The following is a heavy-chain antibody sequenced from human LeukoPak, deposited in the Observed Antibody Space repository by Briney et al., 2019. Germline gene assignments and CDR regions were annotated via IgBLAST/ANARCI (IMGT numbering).Heavy chain of an antibody. CDR1: GFTVSSNY. J-gene: IGHJ4*02. D-gene: IGHD6-19*01. Sequence: GGSLRLSCAGPGFTVSSNYMTWVRQAPGKGLEWVSVIYSGGNTYYADSVKGRFTISRDNSKNTLYLQMNSLRAEDTAVYYCARDSSGPHSYDSWGQGTLVTVSS. V-gene: IGHV3-53*01. CDR3: ARDSSGPHSYDS. CDR2: IYSGGNT.